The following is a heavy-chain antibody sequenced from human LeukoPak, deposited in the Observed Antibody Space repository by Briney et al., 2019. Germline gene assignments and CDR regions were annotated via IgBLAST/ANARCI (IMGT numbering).Heavy chain of an antibody. D-gene: IGHD2-2*02. Sequence: GGSLRLSCAASGFTFSSYAMSWVRQAPGKGLEWVSAISGSGGSTYYADSVKGRFTISRDDSKNTLYLQMNSLRAEDTAVYYCAKAGIVVVPAAISVYYFDYWGQGTLVTVSS. CDR1: GFTFSSYA. CDR2: ISGSGGST. CDR3: AKAGIVVVPAAISVYYFDY. J-gene: IGHJ4*02. V-gene: IGHV3-23*01.